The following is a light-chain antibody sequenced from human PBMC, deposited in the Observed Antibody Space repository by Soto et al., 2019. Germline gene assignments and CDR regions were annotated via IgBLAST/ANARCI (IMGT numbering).Light chain of an antibody. CDR2: ENT. CDR1: SSNVGAGYG. Sequence: QSVLMQPPSVSGAPGQSVTISCTGTSSNVGAGYGVYWYQKLPGTAPKLLILENTNRPSGLPDRFSASTSGISASLTITGLQAEDEADYYCQSYDTSLTYVFRTGTKRTVL. CDR3: QSYDTSLTYV. J-gene: IGLJ1*01. V-gene: IGLV1-40*01.